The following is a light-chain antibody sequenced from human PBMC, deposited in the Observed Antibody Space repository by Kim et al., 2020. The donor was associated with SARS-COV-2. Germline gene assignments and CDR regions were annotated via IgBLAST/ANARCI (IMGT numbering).Light chain of an antibody. Sequence: SYELTQPPSVSVAPGKTARITCGGNNIGSKSVHWYQQKPGQAPVLVIYYDSDRPSGIPERFSGSNSGNTATLTISRVEAGDEADYYCQVWDSSSDRYVVF. J-gene: IGLJ2*01. CDR1: NIGSKS. CDR3: QVWDSSSDRYVV. V-gene: IGLV3-21*04. CDR2: YDS.